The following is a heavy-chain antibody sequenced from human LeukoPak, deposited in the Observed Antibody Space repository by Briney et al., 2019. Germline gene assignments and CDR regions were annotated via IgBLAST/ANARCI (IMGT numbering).Heavy chain of an antibody. CDR1: RFTFSSYA. CDR3: ARGYDYGDYGVVE. J-gene: IGHJ4*02. CDR2: IWYDGSNK. V-gene: IGHV3-33*08. Sequence: GGSLRLSCAASRFTFSSYAMSWVRQAPGKGLEWVAVIWYDGSNKYYSDSVRGRFTISRDNSKNTLYLQMNSLRAEDTAVYYCARGYDYGDYGVVEWGQGTLVTVSS. D-gene: IGHD4-17*01.